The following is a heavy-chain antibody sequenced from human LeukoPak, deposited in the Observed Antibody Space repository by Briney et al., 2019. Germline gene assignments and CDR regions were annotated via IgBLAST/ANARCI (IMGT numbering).Heavy chain of an antibody. CDR2: IVSSGST. Sequence: TSETLSLTCTVSHGSISSGGYHWSWFRQPAGKGLEWVGRIVSSGSTNSNPSLKSRVTISLDTSKNQFSLDLISVTAADTAVYYCATRVGGYAFGIWGQGTMVTVS. J-gene: IGHJ3*02. D-gene: IGHD2-15*01. CDR1: HGSISSGGYH. V-gene: IGHV4-61*02. CDR3: ATRVGGYAFGI.